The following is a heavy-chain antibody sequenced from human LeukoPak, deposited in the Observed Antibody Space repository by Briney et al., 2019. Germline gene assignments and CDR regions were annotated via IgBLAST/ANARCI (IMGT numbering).Heavy chain of an antibody. V-gene: IGHV3-48*01. CDR2: ISSSSSTL. J-gene: IGHJ4*02. Sequence: PGGSLRLSCAASGFTFSSYSMNWVRQAPGKGLEWVSYISSSSSTLYYADSVKGRFTISRDNAKNSLYLQMNSLRAEDTAVYYCARDLVGAPDYWGQGTLVTVSS. CDR1: GFTFSSYS. D-gene: IGHD1-26*01. CDR3: ARDLVGAPDY.